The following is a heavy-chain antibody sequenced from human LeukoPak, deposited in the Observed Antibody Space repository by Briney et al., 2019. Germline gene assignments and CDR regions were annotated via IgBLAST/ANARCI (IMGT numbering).Heavy chain of an antibody. CDR1: SGSISSYY. J-gene: IGHJ4*02. CDR2: INHSGST. D-gene: IGHD5-18*01. CDR3: ARFGYSYGNDY. V-gene: IGHV4-34*01. Sequence: SETLSLTCTVSSGSISSYYWSWIRQPPGKGLEWIGEINHSGSTNYNPSLKSRVTISVDTSKNQFSLKLSSVTAADTAVYYCARFGYSYGNDYWGQGTLVTVSS.